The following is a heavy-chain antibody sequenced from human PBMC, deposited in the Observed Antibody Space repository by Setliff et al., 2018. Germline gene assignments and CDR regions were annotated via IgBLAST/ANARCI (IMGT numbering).Heavy chain of an antibody. CDR1: GDSISSGIYH. Sequence: PSETLSLTCSVSGDSISSGIYHWSWIRQPAGKGLEGIGRIYVNGGSTTYSPSLKSRVTISVDTSKNQFSLNLSSVTAADTAVYYCARGWGSNDGYYYYGMDVWGQETTVTVSS. V-gene: IGHV4-61*02. CDR2: IYVNGGST. J-gene: IGHJ6*02. CDR3: ARGWGSNDGYYYYGMDV. D-gene: IGHD4-4*01.